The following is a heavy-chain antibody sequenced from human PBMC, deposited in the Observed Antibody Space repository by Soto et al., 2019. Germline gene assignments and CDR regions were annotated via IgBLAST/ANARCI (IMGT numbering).Heavy chain of an antibody. D-gene: IGHD4-17*01. CDR2: IYSGGST. CDR1: GFTVSSNY. Sequence: EVQLVESGGGLIQPGGSLRLSCAASGFTVSSNYMSWVRQAPGKGLEWVSVIYSGGSTYYADSVKGRFTISRDNSKNTXYXXLNSLRAEDTAVYYCGRGYGDYEGLQYYYYYGMDVWGQGTTVTVSS. J-gene: IGHJ6*02. CDR3: GRGYGDYEGLQYYYYYGMDV. V-gene: IGHV3-53*01.